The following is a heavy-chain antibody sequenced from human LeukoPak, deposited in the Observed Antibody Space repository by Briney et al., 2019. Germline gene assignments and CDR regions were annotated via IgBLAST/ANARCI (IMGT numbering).Heavy chain of an antibody. CDR2: INPNTGDT. D-gene: IGHD3-10*01. CDR1: GYTFTGYY. V-gene: IGHV1-2*02. J-gene: IGHJ4*02. CDR3: ARSRRVGNGEYPDY. Sequence: ASAKVSCKASGYTFTGYYMHWVRKTPGQGLEWVGWINPNTGDTNYGRKFQGRVTMTRDTSINTAYMELRSLRSDDTAVYYCARSRRVGNGEYPDYWGQGTLVTVSS.